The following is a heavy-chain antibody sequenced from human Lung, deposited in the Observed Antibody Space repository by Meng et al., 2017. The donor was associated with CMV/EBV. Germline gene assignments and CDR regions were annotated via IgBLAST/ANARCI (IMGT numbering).Heavy chain of an antibody. CDR1: GFTFSTYA. CDR2: IGAPADT. D-gene: IGHD3-22*01. Sequence: GGSLRLSCAASGFTFSTYAMSWVRQRAGKGLEWVSSIGAPADTHYPDSVKGRFTISREDAKNSLYLQLNSLRAEDTAVYYCARGVRSNSMIVESYYFDSWGQGXLVTVSS. V-gene: IGHV3-13*01. CDR3: ARGVRSNSMIVESYYFDS. J-gene: IGHJ4*02.